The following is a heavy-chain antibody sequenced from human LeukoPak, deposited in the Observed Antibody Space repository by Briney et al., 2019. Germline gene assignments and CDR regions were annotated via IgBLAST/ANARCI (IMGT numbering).Heavy chain of an antibody. D-gene: IGHD5-12*01. J-gene: IGHJ4*02. CDR1: GGSISSGGYS. CDR2: IYYSGST. V-gene: IGHV4-30-4*07. CDR3: ASGGYATDY. Sequence: SETLSLTCAVSGGSISSGGYSWSWIRQPPGKGLEWIGYIYYSGSTYYNPSLKSRVTISVDTSKNQFSLKLSSVTAADTAVYYCASGGYATDYWGQGTLVTVSS.